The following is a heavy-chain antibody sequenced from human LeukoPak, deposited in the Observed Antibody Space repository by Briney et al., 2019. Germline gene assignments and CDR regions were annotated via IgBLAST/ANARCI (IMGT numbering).Heavy chain of an antibody. D-gene: IGHD6-13*01. CDR2: IYYSGST. CDR1: GGSISGSTDY. Sequence: SETLSLTCTVSGGSISGSTDYWGWLRQPPGKGLKWIGSIYYSGSTYYNPSLKSRVSISIDTSKNQFSLNLSSVTAADTAVYYCARRAAGTFDYWGQGILVTVSS. CDR3: ARRAAGTFDY. J-gene: IGHJ4*02. V-gene: IGHV4-39*01.